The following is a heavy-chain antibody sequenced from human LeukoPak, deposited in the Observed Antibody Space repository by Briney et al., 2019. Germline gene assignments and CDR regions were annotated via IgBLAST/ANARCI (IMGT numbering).Heavy chain of an antibody. CDR1: GFTFDDYT. CDR2: INSDGSIT. Sequence: GGSLRLSCAASGFTFDDYTMHWVRQAPGKGLVWVSRINSDGSITNYADSVKGRFTISRDNAKNTLYLQMNSLRVDDTAVYYCAELGITMIGGVWGKGTTVTISS. CDR3: AELGITMIGGV. V-gene: IGHV3-74*01. J-gene: IGHJ6*04. D-gene: IGHD3-10*02.